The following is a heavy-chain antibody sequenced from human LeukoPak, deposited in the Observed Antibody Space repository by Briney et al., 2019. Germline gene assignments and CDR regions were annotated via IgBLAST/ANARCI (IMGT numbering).Heavy chain of an antibody. J-gene: IGHJ5*02. D-gene: IGHD1-20*01. CDR2: FDPEDGET. CDR3: ATAGVLITGTQGPLYNWFDP. Sequence: ASVKVSCKVSGYTLTELSMHWVRQAPGNGLEWMGGFDPEDGETIYAQKFQGRVTMTEDTSTDTAYMELSSLRSEDTAVYYCATAGVLITGTQGPLYNWFDPWGQGTLVTVSS. CDR1: GYTLTELS. V-gene: IGHV1-24*01.